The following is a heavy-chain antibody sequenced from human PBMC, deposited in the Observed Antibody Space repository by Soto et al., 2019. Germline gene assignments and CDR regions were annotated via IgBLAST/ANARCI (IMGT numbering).Heavy chain of an antibody. CDR1: GDSISTGGYS. CDR3: ARYPTMTTVTPAPRESLFDY. D-gene: IGHD4-17*01. Sequence: PSETLSLTCTVSGDSISTGGYSWTWIRQHPGKGLEWIGYIYYSGTTYYNPSLKGRVAISVDTSKNQFSLKLTSVTAADTAVYYCARYPTMTTVTPAPRESLFDYWGQGTLVTVSS. V-gene: IGHV4-31*03. CDR2: IYYSGTT. J-gene: IGHJ4*02.